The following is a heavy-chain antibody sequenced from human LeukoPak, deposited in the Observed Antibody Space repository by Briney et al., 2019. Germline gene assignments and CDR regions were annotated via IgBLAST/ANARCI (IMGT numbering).Heavy chain of an antibody. D-gene: IGHD2-21*02. J-gene: IGHJ4*02. V-gene: IGHV4-59*01. CDR1: GGSINSYY. CDR2: IYYSGSA. Sequence: SETLSLTCTVSGGSINSYYWSWVRQPPGKGLEWIGCIYYSGSANYNPSLKSRVTISVDTSKNQFSLNLSSVTAADTAVYYCARKNNCGGDCYFDYWGQGTLVTVSP. CDR3: ARKNNCGGDCYFDY.